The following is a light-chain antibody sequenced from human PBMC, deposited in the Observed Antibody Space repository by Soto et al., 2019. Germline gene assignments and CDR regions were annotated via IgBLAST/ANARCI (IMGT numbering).Light chain of an antibody. CDR3: QQYYNTPIT. V-gene: IGKV4-1*01. CDR1: QSVLYSSNNNNY. CDR2: WAS. J-gene: IGKJ5*01. Sequence: DIVMTQSPDSLAVSLGERATIKCKSSQSVLYSSNNNNYLAWFQQKPGQPPKLLFYWASTRESGVPDRFSGSGSVTDFTLTISSLQAEDVAVYYCQQYYNTPITFGQGTRLEIK.